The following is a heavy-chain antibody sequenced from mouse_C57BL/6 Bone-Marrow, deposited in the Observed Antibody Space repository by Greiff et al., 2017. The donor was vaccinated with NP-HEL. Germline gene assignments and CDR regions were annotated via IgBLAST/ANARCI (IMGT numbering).Heavy chain of an antibody. CDR1: GYTFTSYW. Sequence: EVQGVESGTVLARPGASVKMSCKTSGYTFTSYWMHWVKQRPGQGLEWIGDIYPGNSDTSYNQKFKDKATLTAVTSASTAYLELSSLTNEDSAVYCCTYGNYYYGMDYWGQGTAATVSA. CDR2: IYPGNSDT. CDR3: TYGNYYYGMDY. D-gene: IGHD2-1*01. J-gene: IGHJ4*01. V-gene: IGHV1-5*01.